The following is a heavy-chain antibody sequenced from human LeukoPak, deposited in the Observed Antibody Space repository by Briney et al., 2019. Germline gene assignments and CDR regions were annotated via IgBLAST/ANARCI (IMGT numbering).Heavy chain of an antibody. V-gene: IGHV4-4*07. CDR2: IYTSGTI. J-gene: IGHJ5*02. D-gene: IGHD3-10*01. CDR1: GGSISSYY. CDR3: ARDSGTTGEVKFDP. Sequence: ASETLSLTCTVSGGSISSYYWSWIRQPAGTALEWIGRIYTSGTITYNPSLKSRVTMSVDTSKNQFSLKLSSVTAADTAVYYCARDSGTTGEVKFDPWAREPWSPSPQ.